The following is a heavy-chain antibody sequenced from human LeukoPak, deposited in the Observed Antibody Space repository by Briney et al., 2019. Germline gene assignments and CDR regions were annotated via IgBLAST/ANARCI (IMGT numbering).Heavy chain of an antibody. D-gene: IGHD6-13*01. CDR1: GGSFSGYY. J-gene: IGHJ3*02. CDR2: IYYSGST. V-gene: IGHV4-59*08. Sequence: SETLALTCAVYGGSFSGYYWSWIRQPPGKGLEWTGYIYYSGSTYYNPSLKSRVTISVDTSKNQFSLKLSSVTAADTAMYYCARHYIAAGGGDAFDIWGQGTMVTVSS. CDR3: ARHYIAAGGGDAFDI.